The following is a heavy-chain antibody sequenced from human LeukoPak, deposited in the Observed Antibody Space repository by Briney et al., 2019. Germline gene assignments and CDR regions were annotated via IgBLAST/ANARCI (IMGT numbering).Heavy chain of an antibody. D-gene: IGHD3-22*01. V-gene: IGHV1-46*01. CDR2: INPSGGST. CDR3: ARSRGRMIDPRLVYYYYMDV. Sequence: ASVKVPCKASGYTFTSYGISWVRQAPGQGLEWMGIINPSGGSTSYAQKFQGRVTMTRDMSTSTVYMELSSLRSEDTAVYYCARSRGRMIDPRLVYYYYMDVWGKGTTVTVSS. J-gene: IGHJ6*03. CDR1: GYTFTSYG.